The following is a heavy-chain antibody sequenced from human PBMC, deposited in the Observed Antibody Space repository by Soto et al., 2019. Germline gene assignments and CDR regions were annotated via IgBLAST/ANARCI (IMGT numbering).Heavy chain of an antibody. V-gene: IGHV3-23*01. CDR2: ISGSGGST. D-gene: IGHD3-22*01. CDR3: AKEGIGGRSGCYYCYCMDV. J-gene: IGHJ6*01. CDR1: GFTFSSYA. Sequence: EVQLLESEGGLVQPGRSLRLSCAASGFTFSSYAMSWVRQAPGKGLEWFSAISGSGGSTYYADSVKGRFTITRDNSKNLLYVQVNSLRAEDTAVYYCAKEGIGGRSGCYYCYCMDVWCEGTTVTVAA.